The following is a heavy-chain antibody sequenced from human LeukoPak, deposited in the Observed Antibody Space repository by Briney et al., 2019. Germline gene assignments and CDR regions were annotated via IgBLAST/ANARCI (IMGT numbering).Heavy chain of an antibody. Sequence: SSETLSLTCTVPGGSISSYYWSWIRQPPGKGLEWIGYIYYSGSTNYNPSLKSRVTISVDTSKNQFSLKLSSVTAADTAVYYCARDIRSGWYASWFDPWGQGTLVTVSS. J-gene: IGHJ5*02. CDR1: GGSISSYY. CDR3: ARDIRSGWYASWFDP. CDR2: IYYSGST. D-gene: IGHD6-19*01. V-gene: IGHV4-59*01.